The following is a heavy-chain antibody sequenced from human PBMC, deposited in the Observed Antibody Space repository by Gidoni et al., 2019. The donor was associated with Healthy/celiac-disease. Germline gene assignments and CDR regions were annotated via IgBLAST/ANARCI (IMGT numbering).Heavy chain of an antibody. J-gene: IGHJ6*02. D-gene: IGHD2-15*01. V-gene: IGHV3-48*01. CDR2: ISSSSSTI. Sequence: EVQLVESGGGLVQPGGSLRLPCAASGFTFVSYRMHWGRQAPGKGLEWVSYISSSSSTIYCSDSVKGRFTISRDNAKNSLYLQMNSLRAEDTAVYYCARDPRDCSGGSCYSMYYGMDVWGQGTTVTVSS. CDR1: GFTFVSYR. CDR3: ARDPRDCSGGSCYSMYYGMDV.